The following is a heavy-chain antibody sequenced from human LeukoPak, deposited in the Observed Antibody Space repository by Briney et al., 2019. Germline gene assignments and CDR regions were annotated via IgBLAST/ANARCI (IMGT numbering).Heavy chain of an antibody. V-gene: IGHV3-21*01. CDR2: ISSSSSYI. CDR1: GFTFSSYS. D-gene: IGHD3-22*01. Sequence: TGGSLRLSCAASGFTFSSYSMSWVRQAPGKGLEWVSSISSSSSYIYYADSMKGRFTISRDNAKNSLYLQMNSLRAEDTAVYYCASISQNSGYYYDYWGQGTLVTVSS. J-gene: IGHJ4*02. CDR3: ASISQNSGYYYDY.